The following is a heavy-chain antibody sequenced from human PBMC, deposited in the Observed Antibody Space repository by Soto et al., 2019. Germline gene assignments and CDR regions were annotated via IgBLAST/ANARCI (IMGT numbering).Heavy chain of an antibody. Sequence: PGGSLRLSCAASGFTFSVSAMHWVRQAPGKGLEWVSAISGSGGSTYYADSVKGRFTISRDNSKNTLYLQMNSLRAEDTAVYYCAKDRVAATFDYWGQGTLVTVSS. CDR1: GFTFSVSA. CDR3: AKDRVAATFDY. CDR2: ISGSGGST. D-gene: IGHD2-15*01. J-gene: IGHJ4*02. V-gene: IGHV3-23*01.